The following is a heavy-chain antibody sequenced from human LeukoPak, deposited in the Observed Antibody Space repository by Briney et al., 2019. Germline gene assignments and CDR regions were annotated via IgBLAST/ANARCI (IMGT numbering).Heavy chain of an antibody. V-gene: IGHV4-39*01. CDR3: ARRGDSSGWGDWYFDL. CDR2: IYYSGST. Sequence: SETLSLTCTVSGGSISSSSYYWGWIRQPPGKGLEWIGSIYYSGSTYYNPSLKSRVTISVDTSKNQFSLKLSSVTAADTAVYYCARRGDSSGWGDWYFDLWGRGTLVTVSS. CDR1: GGSISSSSYY. J-gene: IGHJ2*01. D-gene: IGHD6-19*01.